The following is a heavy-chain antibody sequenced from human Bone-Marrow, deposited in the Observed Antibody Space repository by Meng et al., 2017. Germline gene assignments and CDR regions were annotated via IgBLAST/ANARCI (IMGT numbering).Heavy chain of an antibody. D-gene: IGHD6-19*01. CDR3: ARGTKVEVAGSNWYFDL. CDR1: GGTFSSYA. V-gene: IGHV1-69*13. CDR2: IIPIFGTA. Sequence: SVKVSCKASGGTFSSYAISWVRQAPGQGLEWIGGIIPIFGTANYAQKFQGRVTITADESTSTAYMELSSLRSEDTAVYYCARGTKVEVAGSNWYFDLWGRGTLVTVSS. J-gene: IGHJ2*01.